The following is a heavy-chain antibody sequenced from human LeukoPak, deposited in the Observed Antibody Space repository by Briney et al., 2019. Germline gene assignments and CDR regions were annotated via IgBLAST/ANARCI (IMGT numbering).Heavy chain of an antibody. J-gene: IGHJ4*02. CDR3: AGGSTLDRGLVYY. CDR1: GFTFSSYW. CDR2: ISGDESTT. D-gene: IGHD3-10*01. Sequence: GGSLRLSCVASGFTFSSYWMHWVRQAPGKGLVWVSRISGDESTTSYADSVKGRFTISRDNAKNTLFLQMNSLRVEDTAVYYCAGGSTLDRGLVYYWGQGTLVTVFS. V-gene: IGHV3-74*01.